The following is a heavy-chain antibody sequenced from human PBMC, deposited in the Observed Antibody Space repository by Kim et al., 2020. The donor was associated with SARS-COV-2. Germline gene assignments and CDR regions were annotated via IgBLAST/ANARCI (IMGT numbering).Heavy chain of an antibody. V-gene: IGHV1-69*01. J-gene: IGHJ4*02. Sequence: QRVQGRVTITADESTSTAYMELSSLRSEDTAVYYCARGSLKQLWLVSCDYWGQGTLVTVSS. D-gene: IGHD5-18*01. CDR3: ARGSLKQLWLVSCDY.